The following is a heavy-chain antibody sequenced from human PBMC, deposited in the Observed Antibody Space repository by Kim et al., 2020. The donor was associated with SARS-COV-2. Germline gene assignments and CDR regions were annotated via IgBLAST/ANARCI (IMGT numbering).Heavy chain of an antibody. D-gene: IGHD3-16*02. CDR1: GGSISSSSYY. V-gene: IGHV4-39*01. CDR2: IYYSGST. CDR3: ARQAAMITFGGVIVSFFAY. J-gene: IGHJ4*02. Sequence: SETLSLTCTVSGGSISSSSYYWGWIRQPPGKGLEWIGSIYYSGSTYYNPSLKSRVTISVDTSKNQFSLKLSPVTAADTAVYYCARQAAMITFGGVIVSFFAYWGQGTLVTVSS.